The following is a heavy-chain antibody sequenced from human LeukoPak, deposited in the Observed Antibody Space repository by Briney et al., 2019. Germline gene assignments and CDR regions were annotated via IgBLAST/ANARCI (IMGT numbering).Heavy chain of an antibody. CDR1: GFTFSSYG. CDR3: ARDRWYCSSTSCPPPANGMDV. J-gene: IGHJ6*02. V-gene: IGHV3-33*01. D-gene: IGHD2-2*01. Sequence: PGRSLRLSCAASGFTFSSYGMHWVRQAPGKGLEWVAVIWYDGSNKYYADSVKGRFTISRDNSKNTLYLQMNSPRAEDTAVYYCARDRWYCSSTSCPPPANGMDVWGQGTTVTVSS. CDR2: IWYDGSNK.